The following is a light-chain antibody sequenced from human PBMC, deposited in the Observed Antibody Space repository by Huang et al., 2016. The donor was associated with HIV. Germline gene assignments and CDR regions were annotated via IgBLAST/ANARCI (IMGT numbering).Light chain of an antibody. V-gene: IGKV3-15*01. J-gene: IGKJ5*01. CDR2: GAS. Sequence: EIVMTQSPATLSVSRGERATLSCRASQSITHSLAWYQQNSGQAPRLLIYGASTRATGIPARFSGSGSGTAFTLTINSLQSEDFALYYCQQYNNWPPSITFGQGTRLEI. CDR3: QQYNNWPPSIT. CDR1: QSITHS.